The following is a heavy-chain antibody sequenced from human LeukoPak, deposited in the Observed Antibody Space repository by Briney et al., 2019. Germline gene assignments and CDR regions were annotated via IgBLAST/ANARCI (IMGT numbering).Heavy chain of an antibody. D-gene: IGHD1-26*01. CDR1: GFTFSTYD. V-gene: IGHV3-13*04. CDR3: ARLREAAFDI. Sequence: GGSLRLSCAASGFTFSTYDFHWVRQPTGKGLEWVSAIGTVGDTYYPGSVKGRSTMSRENAKNSLYLQMNSLRAGDTAVYYCARLREAAFDIWGQGTMVTVSS. J-gene: IGHJ3*02. CDR2: IGTVGDT.